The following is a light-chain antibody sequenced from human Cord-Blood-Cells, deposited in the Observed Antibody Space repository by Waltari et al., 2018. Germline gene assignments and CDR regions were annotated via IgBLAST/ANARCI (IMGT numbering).Light chain of an antibody. CDR2: WAS. CDR1: QSVLYSSNNKNY. V-gene: IGKV4-1*01. J-gene: IGKJ2*03. CDR3: QQYYSTPYS. Sequence: DIVMTQSPDSLAVSLGESATINSNSSQSVLYSSNNKNYLAWYQQKPGQPPKLLIYWASTRESGVPDRFSGSGSGTDFTLTISSLQAEDVAVYYCQQYYSTPYSFGQGTKLEIK.